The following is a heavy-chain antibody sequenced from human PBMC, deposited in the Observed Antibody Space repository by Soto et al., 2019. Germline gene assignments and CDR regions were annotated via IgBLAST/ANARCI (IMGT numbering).Heavy chain of an antibody. J-gene: IGHJ4*02. CDR2: IYPGDSDT. CDR3: AGGGSGNYFDF. D-gene: IGHD2-15*01. CDR1: GYSFNTNW. V-gene: IGHV5-51*01. Sequence: GESLKISCKGSGYSFNTNWIGWVRQMPGKGLEWMGIIYPGDSDTRYSPSFQGQVTISSDKSISTAYLQWTSLKAPDTAIYYCAGGGSGNYFDFWGQGTQVTVSS.